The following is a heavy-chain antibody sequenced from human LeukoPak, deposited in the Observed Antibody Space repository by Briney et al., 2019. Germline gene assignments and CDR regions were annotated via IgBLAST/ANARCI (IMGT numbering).Heavy chain of an antibody. CDR1: GYTFTRYA. V-gene: IGHV7-4-1*02. J-gene: IGHJ3*02. CDR3: ARGGFDTRWACDI. D-gene: IGHD3-9*01. Sequence: ASVKVSCKASGYTFTRYAMNWVRQAPGQGLEWMGWINTNTRNPTYAQGFTGRVVFSLDTSVSTAYLQISSLKAEDTAVYYCARGGFDTRWACDIWGQGTMVTVSS. CDR2: INTNTRNP.